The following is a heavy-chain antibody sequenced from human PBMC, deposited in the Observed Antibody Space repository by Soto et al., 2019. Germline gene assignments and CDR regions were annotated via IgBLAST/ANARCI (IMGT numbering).Heavy chain of an antibody. CDR1: GFTFSSYA. CDR3: ARDRGRDSSGWYYYYGMDV. D-gene: IGHD6-19*01. CDR2: ISYDGSNK. V-gene: IGHV3-30-3*01. J-gene: IGHJ6*02. Sequence: GGSLRLSCAASGFTFSSYAMHWVRQAPGKGLEWVAVISYDGSNKYYADSVKGRFTISRDNSKNTLYLQMNSLRAEDTAVYYCARDRGRDSSGWYYYYGMDVWGQGTTVTVSS.